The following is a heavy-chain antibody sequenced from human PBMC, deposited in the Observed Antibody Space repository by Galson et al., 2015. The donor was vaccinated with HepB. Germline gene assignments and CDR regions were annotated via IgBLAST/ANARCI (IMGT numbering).Heavy chain of an antibody. CDR1: GFTFSSYG. CDR2: ISYDGSNK. CDR3: AKSPLGVRYYFDY. Sequence: SLRLSCAASGFTFSSYGMHWVRQAPGKGLEWVAVISYDGSNKYYADSVKGRFTISRDNSKNTLYLQMNSLRAEDTAVYYCAKSPLGVRYYFDYWGQGTLVTVSS. J-gene: IGHJ4*02. V-gene: IGHV3-30*18. D-gene: IGHD3-10*01.